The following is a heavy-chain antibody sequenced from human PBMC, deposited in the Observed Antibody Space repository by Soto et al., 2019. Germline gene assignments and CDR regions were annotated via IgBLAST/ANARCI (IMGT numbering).Heavy chain of an antibody. D-gene: IGHD6-6*01. CDR2: IYYSGST. CDR1: GGSISSYY. CDR3: ARDLGAARPRDSYYYYMDV. V-gene: IGHV4-59*01. Sequence: SETQSLTSPVSGGSISSYYWRWIRQPPGKGLEWIGYIYYSGSTNYNPSLKSRVTISVDTSKNQFSLKLSSVTAADTAVYYCARDLGAARPRDSYYYYMDVWGKGTTVTDSS. J-gene: IGHJ6*03.